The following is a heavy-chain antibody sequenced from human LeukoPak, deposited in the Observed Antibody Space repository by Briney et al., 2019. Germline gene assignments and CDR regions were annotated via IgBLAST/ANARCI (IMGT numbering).Heavy chain of an antibody. CDR2: ISRTSSYI. CDR1: GLPFSTYS. V-gene: IGHV3-21*01. J-gene: IGHJ5*02. Sequence: GGSLRLSCAASGLPFSTYSMNWVRQAPGKGLEWVSTISRTSSYIYEADSVKGRFTISRDNANNSLYLQMNNVRDDDTAVYYCARDLDGYSYGLNWFDPWGQGTLVTVSS. D-gene: IGHD5-18*01. CDR3: ARDLDGYSYGLNWFDP.